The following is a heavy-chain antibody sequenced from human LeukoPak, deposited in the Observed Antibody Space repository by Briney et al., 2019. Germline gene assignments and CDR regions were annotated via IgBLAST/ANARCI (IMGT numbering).Heavy chain of an antibody. Sequence: SGGSLRLSCTASGFIFSNFGVIWVRQAPGKGLEWVSCMERHSDIYYADSVKRRFTISRDNARNSVYLQMNSLIVEDSGVYYCVGDPTTNRYQYFQYWGQGALVTVSS. CDR3: VGDPTTNRYQYFQY. V-gene: IGHV3-21*01. D-gene: IGHD1-14*01. J-gene: IGHJ4*02. CDR2: MERHSDI. CDR1: GFIFSNFG.